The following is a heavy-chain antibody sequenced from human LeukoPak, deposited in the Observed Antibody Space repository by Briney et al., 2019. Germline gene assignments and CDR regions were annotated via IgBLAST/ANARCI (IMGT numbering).Heavy chain of an antibody. V-gene: IGHV3-23*01. CDR3: ARASYSSSWTYNYYYYMDV. J-gene: IGHJ6*03. D-gene: IGHD6-13*01. CDR2: ISGSGGDT. CDR1: GFTFSNYD. Sequence: PGGSLRLSCAASGFTFSNYDMSWVRQAPGKGLEWVSGISGSGGDTYYADSVRGRFTISRDNAKNSLYLQMNSLRAEDTAVYYCARASYSSSWTYNYYYYMDVWGKGTTVTISS.